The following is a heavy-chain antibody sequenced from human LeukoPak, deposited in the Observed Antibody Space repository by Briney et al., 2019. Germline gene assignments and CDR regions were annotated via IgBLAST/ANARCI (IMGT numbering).Heavy chain of an antibody. Sequence: GGSLRLSRAASGFTFSSYSMNWVRQAPGKGLEWVSSISSSSSYIYFADSVKGRFTISRDNAKNSLYLQMNSLRAEDTAVYYCARETDVDTAMVNYFDYWGQGTLVTVSS. CDR3: ARETDVDTAMVNYFDY. V-gene: IGHV3-21*01. CDR2: ISSSSSYI. D-gene: IGHD5-18*01. J-gene: IGHJ4*02. CDR1: GFTFSSYS.